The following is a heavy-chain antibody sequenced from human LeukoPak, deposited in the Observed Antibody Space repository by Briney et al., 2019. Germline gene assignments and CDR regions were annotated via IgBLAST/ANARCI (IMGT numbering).Heavy chain of an antibody. CDR1: GFTFSSYS. CDR2: ISSSSSYI. D-gene: IGHD2-15*01. J-gene: IGHJ6*02. V-gene: IGHV3-21*01. Sequence: GGSLRLSCAASGFTFSSYSMNWVRQAPGKGLEWVSSISSSSSYIYYADSVKGRFTISRDNAKNSLYLQMNSLRAEDTAVYYCARNAAANDGMDVWGQGTTVTVSS. CDR3: ARNAAANDGMDV.